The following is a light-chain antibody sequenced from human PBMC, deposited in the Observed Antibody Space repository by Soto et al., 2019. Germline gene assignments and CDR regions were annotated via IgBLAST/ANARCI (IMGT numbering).Light chain of an antibody. J-gene: IGKJ1*01. CDR1: QSITRNY. CDR3: QQYETSPRT. V-gene: IGKV3-20*01. CDR2: GAS. Sequence: EIVLTQSPGTLSLSPGERATLSCRASQSITRNYLAWYQQKSGQAPRLLIYGASSRATGIPDRFSGSGSGTDFTLTNSRLEPEDFAVYFCQQYETSPRTFGQGTKEEIK.